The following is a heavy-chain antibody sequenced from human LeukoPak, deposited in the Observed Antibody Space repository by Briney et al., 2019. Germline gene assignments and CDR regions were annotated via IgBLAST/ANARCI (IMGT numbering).Heavy chain of an antibody. CDR2: ISGSGGST. Sequence: GGSLRLSCAASGFIFSSYAMSWVRQAPGKGLEWVSAISGSGGSTYYADSVKGRFTISRDNSKNTLYLQMNSLRAEDTAVYYCAKYCSGGSCYPNYGDYVGYWGQGTLVTVSS. D-gene: IGHD2-15*01. J-gene: IGHJ4*02. V-gene: IGHV3-23*01. CDR1: GFIFSSYA. CDR3: AKYCSGGSCYPNYGDYVGY.